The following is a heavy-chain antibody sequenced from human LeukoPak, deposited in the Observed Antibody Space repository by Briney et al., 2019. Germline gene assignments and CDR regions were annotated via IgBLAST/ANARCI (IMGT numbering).Heavy chain of an antibody. CDR2: ISYDGSNK. V-gene: IGHV3-30*18. CDR1: GFTFSSYG. CDR3: AKGYSYVTGAFDI. J-gene: IGHJ3*02. D-gene: IGHD5-18*01. Sequence: GGSLRLSCAASGFTFSSYGMHWVRQAPGKGLEWVAVISYDGSNKYYADSVKGRFTISRDNSKNTLYLQMNSLRAEDTAVYYCAKGYSYVTGAFDIWGQGTMVTVSS.